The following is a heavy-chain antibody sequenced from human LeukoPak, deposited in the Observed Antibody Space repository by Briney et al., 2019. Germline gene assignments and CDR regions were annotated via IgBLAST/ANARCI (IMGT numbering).Heavy chain of an antibody. CDR1: GFTFDAYA. J-gene: IGHJ6*02. D-gene: IGHD1-26*01. V-gene: IGHV3-43*02. CDR2: INKDGNAT. Sequence: GGSLRLSCEASGFTFDAYAMPWVRQAPGKGLEWVSLINKDGNATYYADSVKGRFTISRDNSKNSLYLQMNSLRSEDTALYYCATWAFYHSLDVWGQGTTVTVSS. CDR3: ATWAFYHSLDV.